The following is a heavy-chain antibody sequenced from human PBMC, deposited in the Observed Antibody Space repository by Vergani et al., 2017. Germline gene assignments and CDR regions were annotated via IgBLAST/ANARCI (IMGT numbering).Heavy chain of an antibody. CDR2: ISGSGGST. J-gene: IGHJ4*02. Sequence: EVQLLESGGGLVQPGGSLRLSCAASGFTFSSYAMSWVRQAPGKGLEWVSAISGSGGSTYYADSVKGWFTISRDNSKNTLYLQMNSLRAEDTAVYYCAKVTGRIQLWDEIDYWGQGTLVTVSS. V-gene: IGHV3-23*01. CDR1: GFTFSSYA. D-gene: IGHD5-18*01. CDR3: AKVTGRIQLWDEIDY.